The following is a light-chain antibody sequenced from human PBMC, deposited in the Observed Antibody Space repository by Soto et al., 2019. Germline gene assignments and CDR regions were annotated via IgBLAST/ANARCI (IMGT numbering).Light chain of an antibody. V-gene: IGLV2-14*01. CDR2: EVS. CDR1: SSVVGGYNY. Sequence: QSALTQPASVSGSPGQSITISCTGTSSVVGGYNYVSWYQQHPGKAPKLMIYEVSNRPSGVSNRFSGSKSGNTASLTISGLQAEDEADYYCSSYTSSSTPNDVFGTGTKVTVL. J-gene: IGLJ1*01. CDR3: SSYTSSSTPNDV.